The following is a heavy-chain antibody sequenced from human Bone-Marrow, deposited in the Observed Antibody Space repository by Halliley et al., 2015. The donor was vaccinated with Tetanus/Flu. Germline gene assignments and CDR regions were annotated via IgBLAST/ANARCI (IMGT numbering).Heavy chain of an antibody. V-gene: IGHV3-74*01. Sequence: GLVWVSRINGDGSTRDSADSVKDRFPISRDNAKNTLYLQVNSLRAEDTAVYYCTRDTGSYLDYWGQGTLVTVSS. CDR2: INGDGSTR. CDR3: TRDTGSYLDY. J-gene: IGHJ4*02.